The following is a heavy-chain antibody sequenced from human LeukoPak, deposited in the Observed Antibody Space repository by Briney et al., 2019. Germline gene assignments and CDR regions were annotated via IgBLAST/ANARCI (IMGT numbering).Heavy chain of an antibody. CDR3: ARDSVSMITFGGVIPRPFDY. Sequence: GASVKVSCKASGYPFTSYGISWVRQAPGQGLEWMGWISAYNGNTNYAQKLQGRVTMTTDTSTSTAYMELRSLRSDDTAVYYCARDSVSMITFGGVIPRPFDYWGQGTLVTISS. CDR1: GYPFTSYG. D-gene: IGHD3-16*02. J-gene: IGHJ4*02. V-gene: IGHV1-18*01. CDR2: ISAYNGNT.